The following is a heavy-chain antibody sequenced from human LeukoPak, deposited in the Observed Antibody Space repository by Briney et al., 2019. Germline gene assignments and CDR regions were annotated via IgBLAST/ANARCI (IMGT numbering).Heavy chain of an antibody. J-gene: IGHJ4*02. CDR3: ARVSSSGDYYDN. Sequence: ASVKVSCKASGHTFTGYYMHWVRQAPGQGLEWMGWINPNGGGTNYAQKFQGRVTMTTDTSISTAYMELGGLRYDDTAVYYCARVSSSGDYYDNWGQGTLVTVSS. V-gene: IGHV1-2*02. CDR1: GHTFTGYY. D-gene: IGHD3-10*01. CDR2: INPNGGGT.